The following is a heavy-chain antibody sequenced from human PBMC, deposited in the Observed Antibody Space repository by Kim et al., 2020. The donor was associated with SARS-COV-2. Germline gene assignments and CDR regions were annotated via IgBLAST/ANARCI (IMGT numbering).Heavy chain of an antibody. CDR2: IRSKPYGGTT. D-gene: IGHD3-22*01. Sequence: GGSLRLSCTASGFTFGDYAMNWFRQAPGKGLEWIGFIRSKPYGGTTEYAASVKGRFTISRDESKTIAYLQMNSLKTEDTAVYYCTRDPGYSYGRYYYDNSGYYPVDYWGQGTLVTVSS. CDR1: GFTFGDYA. J-gene: IGHJ4*02. CDR3: TRDPGYSYGRYYYDNSGYYPVDY. V-gene: IGHV3-49*03.